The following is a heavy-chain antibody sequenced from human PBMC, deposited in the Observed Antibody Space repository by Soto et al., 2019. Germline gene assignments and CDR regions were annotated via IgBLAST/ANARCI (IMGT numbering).Heavy chain of an antibody. CDR1: GGSITSSGYY. CDR3: ARGGGSTKVDY. D-gene: IGHD2-2*01. V-gene: IGHV4-31*03. CDR2: TSNSGST. J-gene: IGHJ4*02. Sequence: QVQLQESGPGLVKPSQTLSLTCTVSGGSITSSGYYWSWIRQHPGEGLEWIGFTSNSGSTSYNPSLKSRVTISVDTSSNQFSLTRKSVTAADTAVDYCARGGGSTKVDYWGQGTLVTGSP.